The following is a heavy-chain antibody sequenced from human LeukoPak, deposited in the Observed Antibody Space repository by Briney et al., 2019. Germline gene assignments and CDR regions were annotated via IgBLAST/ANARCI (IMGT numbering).Heavy chain of an antibody. D-gene: IGHD3-22*01. CDR2: ISAYNGNT. CDR1: GYTFTSYG. J-gene: IGHJ4*02. CDR3: AAPGSGYYYFDY. Sequence: RASVKVSCKASGYTFTSYGISWVRQAPGQGLEWMGWISAYNGNTNYAQKLQGRVTMTTDTSTSTAYMELRSLRSEDTAVYYCAAPGSGYYYFDYWGQGTLVTVSS. V-gene: IGHV1-18*01.